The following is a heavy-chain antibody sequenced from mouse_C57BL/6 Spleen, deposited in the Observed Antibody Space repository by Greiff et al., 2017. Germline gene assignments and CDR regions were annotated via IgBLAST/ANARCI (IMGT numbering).Heavy chain of an antibody. CDR1: GYTFTSYW. V-gene: IGHV1-64*01. CDR3: ARSDYGSSYDY. Sequence: VQGVESGAELVKPGASVKLSCKASGYTFTSYWMHWVKQRPGQGLEWIGMIHPNSGSTKYNEKLKSKATLTGDKSSSTAYLQLISLTSEDAAVYYCARSDYGSSYDYWGQGTTLTVSS. CDR2: IHPNSGST. D-gene: IGHD1-1*01. J-gene: IGHJ2*01.